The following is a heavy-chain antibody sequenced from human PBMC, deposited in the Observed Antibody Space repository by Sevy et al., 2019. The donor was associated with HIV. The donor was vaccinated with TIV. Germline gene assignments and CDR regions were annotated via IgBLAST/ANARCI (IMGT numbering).Heavy chain of an antibody. CDR3: AKDFTGFYGMDV. CDR2: ISGSGGST. CDR1: GFTFSSYA. J-gene: IGHJ6*02. D-gene: IGHD3-9*01. Sequence: GGSLRLSCAASGFTFSSYAMSWVRQAPGKGLEWVSVISGSGGSTYYAHSVKGRFTISRDRSKNTLYLQMNILRIEDTAVYYCAKDFTGFYGMDVWGQGTTVTVSS. V-gene: IGHV3-23*01.